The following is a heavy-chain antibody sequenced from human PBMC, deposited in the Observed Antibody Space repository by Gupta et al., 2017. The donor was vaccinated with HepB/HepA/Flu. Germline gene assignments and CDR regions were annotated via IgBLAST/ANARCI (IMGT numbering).Heavy chain of an antibody. J-gene: IGHJ6*02. CDR3: ARLPRSCYYGMDV. D-gene: IGHD4-17*01. CDR2: IYPGDSDT. V-gene: IGHV5-51*01. Sequence: EVQLVQSGAEVKKPGASLKISRKGSGYSFTSYWIGWVRQMPGKGLEWMGIIYPGDSDTRYSPSVQGQVTISADKAISTAYLQWSSLKASDTAMYYCARLPRSCYYGMDVWCQGTTVTVSS. CDR1: GYSFTSYW.